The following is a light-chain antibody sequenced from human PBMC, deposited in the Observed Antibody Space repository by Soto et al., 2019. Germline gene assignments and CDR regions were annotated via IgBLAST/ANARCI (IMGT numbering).Light chain of an antibody. CDR2: GAN. CDR3: QQYNNWPRT. CDR1: QSISSN. J-gene: IGKJ1*01. V-gene: IGKV3-15*01. Sequence: EIVMTQSPATLSVSPGERVTLSCGASQSISSNLAWYQQKPGQALRLLIYGANTRATGVAARFSGSGSGTEFTLNISSLQSEDFAVYYCQQYNNWPRTFGQGTKVEI.